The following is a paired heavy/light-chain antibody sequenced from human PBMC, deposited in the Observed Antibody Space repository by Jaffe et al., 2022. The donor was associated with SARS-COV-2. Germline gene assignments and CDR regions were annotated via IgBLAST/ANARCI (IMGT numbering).Light chain of an antibody. V-gene: IGKV1-9*01. CDR2: GAS. J-gene: IGKJ2*01. Sequence: DIPLTQSPSFLSASVGDRVTITCRASQGSSSNLAWYQQNPGKAPKLLIYGASTLQSGVPSRFSGSRSGTEFTLTISSLQPEDFATYYCQQLNSYPYTFGQGTKLEIK. CDR1: QGSSSN. CDR3: QQLNSYPYT.
Heavy chain of an antibody. CDR3: ARDLRLRFLEESYHYGMDV. V-gene: IGHV4-59*01. CDR2: VYYSGST. Sequence: QVQLQESGPGLVKPSETLSLTCTVSGTSISSFYWSWIRQPPGKGLEWIGYVYYSGSTDYNPSLKSRVTISVDTSKNQFSLKLSSVTAADTAVYYCARDLRLRFLEESYHYGMDVWGQGTTVTVSS. D-gene: IGHD3-3*01. CDR1: GTSISSFY. J-gene: IGHJ6*02.